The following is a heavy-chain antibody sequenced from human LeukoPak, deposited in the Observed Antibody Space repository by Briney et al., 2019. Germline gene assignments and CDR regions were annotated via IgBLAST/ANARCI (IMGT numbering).Heavy chain of an antibody. Sequence: ASVTVSCKASGYTFTGYYMHWVRQAPGQGLEWMGWINPNSGGTNYAQKFQGRVTMTKDTSISTAYMELSRLRSDDTAVYYCARVGLPHYYYYYMDVWGKGTTVTVSS. CDR3: ARVGLPHYYYYYMDV. V-gene: IGHV1-2*02. J-gene: IGHJ6*03. CDR1: GYTFTGYY. D-gene: IGHD5-12*01. CDR2: INPNSGGT.